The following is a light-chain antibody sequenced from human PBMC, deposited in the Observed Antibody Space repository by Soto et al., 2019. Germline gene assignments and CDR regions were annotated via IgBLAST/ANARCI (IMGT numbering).Light chain of an antibody. V-gene: IGKV3-15*01. CDR1: QSVSGN. J-gene: IGKJ1*01. CDR2: GAS. CDR3: QQINSWPRT. Sequence: IVMTQSPATVSASPGERVTLSCRASQSVSGNVAWYHQKPGQPPRLLVYGASTTATDIPARFFGSGSETDFTLTITRLQSEDFGTYYCQQINSWPRTFGQGTKVEIK.